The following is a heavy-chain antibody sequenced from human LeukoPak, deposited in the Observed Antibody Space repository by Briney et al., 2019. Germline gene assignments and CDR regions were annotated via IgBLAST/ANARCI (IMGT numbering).Heavy chain of an antibody. D-gene: IGHD3-10*01. CDR1: GYTFTGYY. V-gene: IGHV1-2*02. CDR2: INPNSGGT. Sequence: ASVKVSCKASGYTFTGYYMHWVRQAPGQGLEWMGWINPNSGGTNYAQKFQGRVTMTRDTSISTAYMELSRLRSDDTAVYYCARDREISKGYYSGSGSYYPYWFDPWGQGTLVTVSS. CDR3: ARDREISKGYYSGSGSYYPYWFDP. J-gene: IGHJ5*02.